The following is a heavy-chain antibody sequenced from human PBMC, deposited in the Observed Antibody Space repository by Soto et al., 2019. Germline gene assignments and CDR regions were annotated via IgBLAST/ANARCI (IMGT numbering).Heavy chain of an antibody. J-gene: IGHJ6*02. CDR3: ARVEAPLIHSDHYYYGMDV. V-gene: IGHV3-33*01. CDR1: GFSFSTYG. CDR2: IWYDGTNI. D-gene: IGHD5-18*01. Sequence: QVQLVESGGGVVRPGRSLRLACEASGFSFSTYGMHWVRQAPGKGLQWVAVIWYDGTNIYYADSVKGRFTISRDNSKDTLYLEMNNLRAEDTAVYYCARVEAPLIHSDHYYYGMDVWGQGTTVTVSS.